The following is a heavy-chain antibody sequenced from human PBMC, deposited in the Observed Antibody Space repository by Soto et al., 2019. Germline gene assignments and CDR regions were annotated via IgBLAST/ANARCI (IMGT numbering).Heavy chain of an antibody. Sequence: EVQLVESGGGLVQPGRSLRLSCAASGFTFDEYAMHWVRQAPGKGLEWVSGISWNSGSIGYADSVKGRFTISRDNAKNSLYLQMNNLRAEDTALYYCTIGRATYWYFDLWGRGTLVTVSS. J-gene: IGHJ2*01. V-gene: IGHV3-9*01. CDR2: ISWNSGSI. CDR1: GFTFDEYA. CDR3: TIGRATYWYFDL.